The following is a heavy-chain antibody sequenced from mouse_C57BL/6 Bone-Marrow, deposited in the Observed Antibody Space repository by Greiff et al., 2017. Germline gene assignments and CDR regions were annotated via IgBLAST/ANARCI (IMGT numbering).Heavy chain of an antibody. CDR3: ARVTTLYYYAMDY. D-gene: IGHD2-13*01. V-gene: IGHV1-39*01. J-gene: IGHJ4*01. Sequence: VQLQQSGPELVKPGASVKISCKASGYSFTDYNMNWVKQSNGKSLEWIGVINPNYGTTSYTQKFKGQATFTVDQSSSTAYMPLNSLAAEDTAVYYGARVTTLYYYAMDYWGQGTSVTVSS. CDR1: GYSFTDYN. CDR2: INPNYGTT.